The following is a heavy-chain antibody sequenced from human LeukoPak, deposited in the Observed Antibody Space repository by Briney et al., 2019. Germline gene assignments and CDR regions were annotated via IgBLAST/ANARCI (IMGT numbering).Heavy chain of an antibody. CDR1: GYTFTSYG. J-gene: IGHJ4*02. D-gene: IGHD5-24*01. Sequence: ASVKVSCTASGYTFTSYGISWVRQAPGQGLEWMGRIIPILGIANYAQKFQGRVTITADKSTSTAYMELSSLRSEDTAVYYCARAVEMATITTHFDYWGQGTLVTVSS. V-gene: IGHV1-69*04. CDR3: ARAVEMATITTHFDY. CDR2: IIPILGIA.